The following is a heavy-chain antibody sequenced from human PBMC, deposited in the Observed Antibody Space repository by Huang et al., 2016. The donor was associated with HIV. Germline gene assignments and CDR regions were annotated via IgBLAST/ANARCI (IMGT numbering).Heavy chain of an antibody. CDR3: ARHERWAMVRGVPQWGFDY. CDR1: GGSISSSRYY. Sequence: QLQLQESGPGLVKPSETLSLTCTVSGGSISSSRYYWGWIRQPPGKGLEWIGTIYYSGSTYYNPSLKGRVTISVDTSKNQFSLKLSSVTAADTAEYYCARHERWAMVRGVPQWGFDYWGQGTLVTVSS. J-gene: IGHJ4*02. CDR2: IYYSGST. D-gene: IGHD3-10*01. V-gene: IGHV4-39*01.